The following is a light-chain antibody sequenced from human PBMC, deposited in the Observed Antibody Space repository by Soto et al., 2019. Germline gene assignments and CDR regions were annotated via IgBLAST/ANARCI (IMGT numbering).Light chain of an antibody. CDR2: SAS. CDR1: QSIGNY. V-gene: IGKV1-39*01. Sequence: DIQMTQSPSSLSASIGDRVTLTCRSSQSIGNYLNWYQQKPGKAPSLLIHSASTLQSGVPSRFSGSGSGTDFTFTISGLQPDEVATYYCQASYSTPLTFGQGTRLE. CDR3: QASYSTPLT. J-gene: IGKJ5*01.